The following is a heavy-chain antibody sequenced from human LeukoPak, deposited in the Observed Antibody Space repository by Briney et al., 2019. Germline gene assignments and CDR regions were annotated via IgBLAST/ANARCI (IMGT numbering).Heavy chain of an antibody. J-gene: IGHJ4*02. CDR2: IRYDGSNK. Sequence: GGSLRLSCAASGFTFGSYGMHWVRQAPGKGLEWVAFIRYDGSNKYYADSVKGRFTISRDNSKNTLYLQMNSLRAEDTAVYYCAKDQQVATIMGLDYWGQGTLVTVSS. CDR1: GFTFGSYG. D-gene: IGHD5-12*01. CDR3: AKDQQVATIMGLDY. V-gene: IGHV3-30*02.